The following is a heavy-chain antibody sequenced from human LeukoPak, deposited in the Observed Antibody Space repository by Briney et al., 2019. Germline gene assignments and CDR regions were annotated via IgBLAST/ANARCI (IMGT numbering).Heavy chain of an antibody. J-gene: IGHJ4*02. CDR2: ISGSGGST. Sequence: GGSLRLSCAASGFTFSSYAMSWVRQAPGNGLEWVSAISGSGGSTYYADSVKGRFTISRDNSKNTLYLQMNSLRAEDTAVYYCAKILAGVGVYDSTFDYWGQGTLVTVSS. V-gene: IGHV3-23*01. CDR3: AKILAGVGVYDSTFDY. CDR1: GFTFSSYA. D-gene: IGHD5-12*01.